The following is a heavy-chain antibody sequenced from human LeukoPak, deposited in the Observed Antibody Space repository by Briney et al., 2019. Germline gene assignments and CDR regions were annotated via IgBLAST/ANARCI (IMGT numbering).Heavy chain of an antibody. CDR1: GGSISSGGYY. V-gene: IGHV4-31*03. Sequence: SETLSLTCTVSGGSISSGGYYWSWIRQHPGKGLEWIGYIYYSGSTDYNPSLKSRVSISVDTSKNQFSLELTSVTAADTTVYYCARDLGLDDSSGYEFDYWGQGTLVTVSS. CDR3: ARDLGLDDSSGYEFDY. J-gene: IGHJ4*02. D-gene: IGHD3-22*01. CDR2: IYYSGST.